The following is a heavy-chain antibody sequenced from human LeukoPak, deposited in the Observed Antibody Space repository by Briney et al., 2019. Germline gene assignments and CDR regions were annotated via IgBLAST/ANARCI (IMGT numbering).Heavy chain of an antibody. CDR1: GFTFSSYA. CDR2: ISYDGSNK. J-gene: IGHJ4*02. V-gene: IGHV3-30*04. Sequence: TGGSLRLSCAASGFTFSSYAMHWVRQAPGKGLEWAAVISYDGSNKYYADSVKGRFTISRDNSKNTLYLQMNSLRAEDTAVYYCARDMGSGYDLGPFDYWGQGTLVTVSS. CDR3: ARDMGSGYDLGPFDY. D-gene: IGHD5-12*01.